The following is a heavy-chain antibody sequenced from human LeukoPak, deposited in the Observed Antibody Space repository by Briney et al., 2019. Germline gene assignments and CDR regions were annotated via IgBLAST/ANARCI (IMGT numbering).Heavy chain of an antibody. V-gene: IGHV3-23*01. J-gene: IGHJ4*02. Sequence: PGGSLTLSCAASGFTFSSYAMSWVRQAPGKGLEWVSGITDSGFTTFYANSVKGRFTISRDNSKNTLYLQMNSLRAEDTAVYYCANAGFCSSTTCYNPFDHWGQGTLVTVSS. CDR3: ANAGFCSSTTCYNPFDH. CDR1: GFTFSSYA. D-gene: IGHD2-2*02. CDR2: ITDSGFTT.